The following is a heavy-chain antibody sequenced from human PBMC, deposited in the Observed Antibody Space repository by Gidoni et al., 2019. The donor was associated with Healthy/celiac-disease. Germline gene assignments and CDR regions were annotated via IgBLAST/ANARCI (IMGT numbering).Heavy chain of an antibody. CDR2: IFSKDGK. D-gene: IGHD2-15*01. CDR3: ARILSPPKCSGGICDSGAGSNWFDP. V-gene: IGHV2-26*01. Sequence: QVTLKESGTVLVKPTETITLTCTVSGFQLRNARMGVSWIRQPPGKAQECLAHIFSKDGKSYTTSLKSRLTFSKDTSKSHVVLSMTNMYPEDTATYSGARILSPPKCSGGICDSGAGSNWFDPWGQGTLVTVSS. J-gene: IGHJ5*01. CDR1: GFQLRNARMG.